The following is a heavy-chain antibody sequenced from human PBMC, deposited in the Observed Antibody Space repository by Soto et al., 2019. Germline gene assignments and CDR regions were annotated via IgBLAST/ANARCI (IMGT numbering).Heavy chain of an antibody. CDR2: IFHNGGP. J-gene: IGHJ6*02. Sequence: QVQLQESGPGLVRPTETLSLRCFVSGDSISGFNWWTWVRQSPGQGLEGIGEIFHNGGPKYNPSPTSLVTISVDKSKNHFSLNLTSVTAADTAIYYCARSRYGRFGLDVWGQGTTVAVSS. CDR1: GDSISGFNW. CDR3: ARSRYGRFGLDV. V-gene: IGHV4-4*02. D-gene: IGHD3-16*02.